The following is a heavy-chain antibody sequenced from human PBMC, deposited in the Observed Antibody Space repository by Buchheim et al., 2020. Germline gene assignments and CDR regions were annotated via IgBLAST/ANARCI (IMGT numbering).Heavy chain of an antibody. CDR1: GGTFSSYA. CDR2: SIPIFGTA. CDR3: ASRFISWTPRPYYYYGLGV. D-gene: IGHD3-10*01. J-gene: IGHJ6*02. V-gene: IGHV1-69*06. Sequence: QVQLVQSGAEVKKPGSSVKVSCKASGGTFSSYAISWVRPAPGQGLEWMGGSIPIFGTANYAQKFQGRVTITADKSTTTAYMELSSLRSEDTAVYYCASRFISWTPRPYYYYGLGVWGQGTT.